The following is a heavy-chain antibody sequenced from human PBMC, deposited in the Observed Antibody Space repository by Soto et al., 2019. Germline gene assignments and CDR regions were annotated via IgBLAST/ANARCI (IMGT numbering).Heavy chain of an antibody. CDR1: WYTLSRHG. D-gene: IGHD6-19*01. Sequence: APVKVSCQASWYTLSRHGINWVGQAPRQGLEWMGWTSAYNGNTNYAQKLQGRVTMTTDTSTSTAYMELRSLRSDDTAVYYCARRQWLVGGYYYGMDVWGQGTSVTVAS. CDR2: TSAYNGNT. V-gene: IGHV1-18*01. J-gene: IGHJ6*02. CDR3: ARRQWLVGGYYYGMDV.